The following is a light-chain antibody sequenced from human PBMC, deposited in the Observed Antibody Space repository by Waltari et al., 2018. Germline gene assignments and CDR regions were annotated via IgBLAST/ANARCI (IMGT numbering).Light chain of an antibody. J-gene: IGLJ2*01. CDR2: GQN. V-gene: IGLV3-19*01. CDR1: SLRRYS. Sequence: SSDLTQDPAVSVALGQTVRITCQGDSLRRYSASWYQQRPGQAPILVLYGQNDRPSGFPDRFAGSTSGNTASLTITGAQAEDEADYYCHSRDTSSTRFFGGGTRLTV. CDR3: HSRDTSSTRF.